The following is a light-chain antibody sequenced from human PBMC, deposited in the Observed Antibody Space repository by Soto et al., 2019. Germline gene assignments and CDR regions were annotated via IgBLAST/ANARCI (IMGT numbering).Light chain of an antibody. J-gene: IGLJ2*01. V-gene: IGLV1-44*01. CDR2: NNN. CDR3: AAWDDSLKGPV. Sequence: QSVLTQPPSASGTPGQRVTISCSGSSSNIGSNTVHWYQQLPGTAPKLLIYNNNQRPSGVPDRFSGSKSGTSASLAISGLQSEDEADYYCAAWDDSLKGPVFGGGTKLTVL. CDR1: SSNIGSNT.